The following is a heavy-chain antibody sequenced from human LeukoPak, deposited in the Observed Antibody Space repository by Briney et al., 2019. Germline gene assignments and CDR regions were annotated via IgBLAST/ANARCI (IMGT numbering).Heavy chain of an antibody. Sequence: GGSLRLSCAASGFTFSSYAMSWVRQAPGKGLEWVSYISSSSSTIYYADSVKGRFTISRDNAKNSLYLQMNSLRAEDTAVYYCARHNDYYVVGGMDVWGQGTTVTVSS. V-gene: IGHV3-48*01. D-gene: IGHD3-10*02. CDR3: ARHNDYYVVGGMDV. CDR2: ISSSSSTI. CDR1: GFTFSSYA. J-gene: IGHJ6*02.